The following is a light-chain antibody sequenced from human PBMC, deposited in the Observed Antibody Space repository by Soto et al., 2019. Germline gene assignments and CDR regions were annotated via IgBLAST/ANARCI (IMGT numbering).Light chain of an antibody. CDR1: QSVSSY. V-gene: IGKV3-11*01. Sequence: IVLTQSPATLSWSPGEIATLSGRASQSVSSYLAWYQQKPGQAPRLLIYDASNRATGIPARFSGSGSGTDFTLTISSLEPEDFAVYYCHQRSNWPITFGQGTRLEIK. J-gene: IGKJ5*01. CDR2: DAS. CDR3: HQRSNWPIT.